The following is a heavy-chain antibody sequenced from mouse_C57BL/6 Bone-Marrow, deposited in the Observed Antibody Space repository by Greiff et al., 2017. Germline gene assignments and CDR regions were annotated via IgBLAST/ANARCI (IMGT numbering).Heavy chain of an antibody. CDR2: IDPENGDT. D-gene: IGHD2-5*01. Sequence: EVQLQQSGAELVRPGASVKLSCTASGFNIKDDYMHWVKQRPEQGLEWIGWIDPENGDTEYASKFQGKATITADTSSNTAYLQLSSLTSEDTAVYYCTTDYSNYPWFAYWGQGTLVTVSA. J-gene: IGHJ3*01. CDR3: TTDYSNYPWFAY. CDR1: GFNIKDDY. V-gene: IGHV14-4*01.